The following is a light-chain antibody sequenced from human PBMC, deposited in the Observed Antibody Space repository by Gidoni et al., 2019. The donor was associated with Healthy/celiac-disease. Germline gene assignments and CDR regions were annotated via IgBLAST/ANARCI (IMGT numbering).Light chain of an antibody. Sequence: DIQMTQSPSTLSASVGDRVTITCRASQSISSWLAWYQQKPGKAPKLLIYKASSLGSGVPSRCSGSGAGTEFTLTSSSLQPDDFATYYCQHYNSYPLFGPGTKVDIK. J-gene: IGKJ3*01. CDR1: QSISSW. V-gene: IGKV1-5*03. CDR2: KAS. CDR3: QHYNSYPL.